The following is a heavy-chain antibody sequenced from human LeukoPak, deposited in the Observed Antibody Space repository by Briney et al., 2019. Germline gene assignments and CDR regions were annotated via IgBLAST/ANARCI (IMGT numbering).Heavy chain of an antibody. CDR2: IYHSGST. J-gene: IGHJ3*02. D-gene: IGHD1-26*01. CDR3: AREGRGSYIASFAFDI. CDR1: GGSISSSNW. V-gene: IGHV4-4*02. Sequence: PSGTLSLTCAVSGGSISSSNWWSWVRQPPGKGLEWIGEIYHSGSTNYNPSLKSRVTISVDKSKNQFSLKLSSVTAADTAVYYCAREGRGSYIASFAFDIWGQGTMVTVSS.